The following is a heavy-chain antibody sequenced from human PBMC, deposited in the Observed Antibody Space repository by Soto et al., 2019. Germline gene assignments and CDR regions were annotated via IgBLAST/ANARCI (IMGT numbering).Heavy chain of an antibody. V-gene: IGHV1-46*03. J-gene: IGHJ4*02. D-gene: IGHD2-15*01. CDR3: ARVLSLETVFDY. Sequence: ASGKVSCKAPGYTFTSNYMHWVRQAPGQGLGWMGIINPSGGSTSYAQKFQGRVTMTRDTSTSTVYMELSSLRSEDTAVYYCARVLSLETVFDYWGQGTLVTVSS. CDR1: GYTFTSNY. CDR2: INPSGGST.